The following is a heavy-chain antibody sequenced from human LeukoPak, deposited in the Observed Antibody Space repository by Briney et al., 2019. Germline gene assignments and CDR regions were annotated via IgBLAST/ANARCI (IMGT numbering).Heavy chain of an antibody. CDR2: INTNTGNP. CDR3: ARYSSGWYGVSRNWYFDL. V-gene: IGHV7-4-1*02. J-gene: IGHJ2*01. D-gene: IGHD6-19*01. Sequence: GASVKVSCKASGYTFTGYYMHWVRQAPGQGLEWMGWINTNTGNPTYAQGFTGRFVFSLDTSVSTAYLQISSLKAEDTAVYYCARYSSGWYGVSRNWYFDLWGRGTLVTVSS. CDR1: GYTFTGYY.